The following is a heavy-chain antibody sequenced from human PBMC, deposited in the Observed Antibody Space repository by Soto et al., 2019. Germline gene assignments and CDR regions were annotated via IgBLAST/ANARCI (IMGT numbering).Heavy chain of an antibody. D-gene: IGHD5-12*01. V-gene: IGHV3-21*01. CDR1: GFTFSSYS. Sequence: GGSLRLSCAASGFTFSSYSMNWVRQAPGKGLEWVSSISSSSSYIYYADSVKGRFTISRDNAKNSLYLQMNSLRAEDTAVYYCAREYSGYDGYFDYWGQGTLVTVSS. CDR2: ISSSSSYI. CDR3: AREYSGYDGYFDY. J-gene: IGHJ4*02.